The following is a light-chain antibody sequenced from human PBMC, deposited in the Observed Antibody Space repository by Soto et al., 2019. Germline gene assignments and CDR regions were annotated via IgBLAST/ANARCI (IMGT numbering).Light chain of an antibody. CDR2: WAS. V-gene: IGKV4-1*01. J-gene: IGKJ5*01. Sequence: IVMTQSPDSLAVSLGDRSTINCKSSQSVLYSSDNKNYLAWYQQKPGQPPKLLIYWASTRESGVPDRFSGSGSGTAFTLTISSLQAEDVAVYYCQKYYSSPINFGQGTRLEIK. CDR3: QKYYSSPIN. CDR1: QSVLYSSDNKNY.